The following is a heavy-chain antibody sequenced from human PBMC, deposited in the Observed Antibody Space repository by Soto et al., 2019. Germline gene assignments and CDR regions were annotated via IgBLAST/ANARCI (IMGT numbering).Heavy chain of an antibody. V-gene: IGHV2-70*01. CDR2: IDWDDDK. J-gene: IGHJ4*02. D-gene: IGHD3-22*01. CDR1: GFSLSTSGIC. Sequence: SGPTLVNPTQTLTLTCTFSGFSLSTSGICVSWIRQPPGKALEWLALIDWDDDKYYSTSLKTRLTISKDTSKNQVVLTMTNMDPVDTATYYCARTTTYYYDSSGYHPFDYWGQGTLVTVSS. CDR3: ARTTTYYYDSSGYHPFDY.